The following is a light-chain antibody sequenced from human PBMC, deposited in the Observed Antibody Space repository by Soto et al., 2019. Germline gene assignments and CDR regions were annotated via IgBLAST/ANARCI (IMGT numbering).Light chain of an antibody. CDR3: SSYTSGSTLYV. Sequence: QSVLTQPASVSGSPGQSITISCTGTSSDVGGYNYVSWYQHHPGKAPRLMIYASSNRPSGVSHRFSGSRSGNTASLTISGLQAEDEADSYCSSYTSGSTLYVFGTGTKLTVL. V-gene: IGLV2-14*01. CDR1: SSDVGGYNY. CDR2: ASS. J-gene: IGLJ1*01.